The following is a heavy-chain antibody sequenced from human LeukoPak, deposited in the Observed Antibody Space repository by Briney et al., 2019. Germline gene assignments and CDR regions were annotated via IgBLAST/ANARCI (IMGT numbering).Heavy chain of an antibody. V-gene: IGHV4-4*07. CDR3: ARLGYSGSYYERAFDI. CDR2: IYTSGST. D-gene: IGHD1-26*01. CDR1: GGSISSYY. J-gene: IGHJ3*02. Sequence: PSETLSLTCTVSGGSISSYYWSWIRQPAGKGLEWIGRIYTSGSTNYNPSLMSRVTIFADTPKNQFSLKLSSVTAADTAVYYCARLGYSGSYYERAFDIWGQGTMVTVSS.